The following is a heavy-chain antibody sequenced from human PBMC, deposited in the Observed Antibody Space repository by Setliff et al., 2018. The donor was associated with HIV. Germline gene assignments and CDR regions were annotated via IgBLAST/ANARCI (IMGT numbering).Heavy chain of an antibody. D-gene: IGHD3-22*01. CDR1: GYSFTNYW. J-gene: IGHJ4*02. CDR2: IYPGDSDP. CDR3: ARVGYYDSSFDY. Sequence: GESLKISCKASGYSFTNYWIGWARQMPGKGLEWMGIIYPGDSDPRYSPSFQGQVTISADKSISTAYLQWSSLKASDTAMYYCARVGYYDSSFDYWGQGTLVTVSS. V-gene: IGHV5-51*01.